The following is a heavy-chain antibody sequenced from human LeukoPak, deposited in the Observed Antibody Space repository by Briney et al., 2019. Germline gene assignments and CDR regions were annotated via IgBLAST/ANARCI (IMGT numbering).Heavy chain of an antibody. CDR1: GFTFSSYG. J-gene: IGHJ3*02. D-gene: IGHD2-2*01. CDR2: IRYDGSNK. V-gene: IGHV3-30*02. CDR3: ANGSVVPAAMGVPAFDI. Sequence: GGSLRLSCAASGFTFSSYGMHWVRQAPGKGLEWVAFIRYDGSNKYYADSVKGRFTISRDNSKNTLYLQMNSLRAEDTAVYYCANGSVVPAAMGVPAFDIWGQGTMVTVSS.